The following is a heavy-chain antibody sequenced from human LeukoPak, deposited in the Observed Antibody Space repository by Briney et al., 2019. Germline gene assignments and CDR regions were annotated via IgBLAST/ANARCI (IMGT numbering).Heavy chain of an antibody. CDR3: ARDHYGDSPYGMDV. J-gene: IGHJ6*02. CDR2: ISSSGSTI. V-gene: IGHV3-11*01. CDR1: GFTFSNNY. Sequence: GGSLRLSCAASGFTFSNNYLSWIPQAPGKGLEGVSYISSSGSTIYYADSVKGRFTISRDNAKNSLYLQMNSLRAEDTAVYYCARDHYGDSPYGMDVWGQGTTVTVSS. D-gene: IGHD4-17*01.